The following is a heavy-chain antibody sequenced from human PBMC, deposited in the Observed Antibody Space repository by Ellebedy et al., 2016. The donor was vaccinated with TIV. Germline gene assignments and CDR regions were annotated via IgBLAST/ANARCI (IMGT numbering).Heavy chain of an antibody. CDR1: GGSISSSNW. CDR3: ARRSSAAGTFDY. V-gene: IGHV4-4*02. D-gene: IGHD6-13*01. CDR2: IYHSGST. J-gene: IGHJ4*02. Sequence: MPSETLSLTCAVSGGSISSSNWWSWVRQPPGKGLEWIGEIYHSGSTNYNPSLKSRVTISVDKSKNQFSLKLSSVTAADTAVYYCARRSSAAGTFDYWGQGTLVTVSS.